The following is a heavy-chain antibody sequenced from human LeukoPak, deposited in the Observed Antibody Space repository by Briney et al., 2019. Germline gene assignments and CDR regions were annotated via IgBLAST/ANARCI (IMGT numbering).Heavy chain of an antibody. V-gene: IGHV4-34*01. CDR1: GGSFSGYY. J-gene: IGHJ4*02. D-gene: IGHD3-3*01. Sequence: KPSENLSLTCAVYGGSFSGYYWSWIRQPPGKGLEWIGEINHSGSTNYNPSLKSRVTISVDTSKNQFSLKLSSVTAADTAVYYCARVHGVVTDYWGQGTLVTASS. CDR2: INHSGST. CDR3: ARVHGVVTDY.